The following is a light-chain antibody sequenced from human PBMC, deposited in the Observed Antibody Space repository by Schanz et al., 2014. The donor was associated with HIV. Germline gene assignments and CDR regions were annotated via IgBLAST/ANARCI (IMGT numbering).Light chain of an antibody. CDR1: SSDVGNYNY. V-gene: IGLV2-8*01. Sequence: QSALTQPASVSGSPGQSVTISCTGTSSDVGNYNYVSWYQQYPGKAPKLIIYDVTKRPSGVPDRFSGSKSGNTASLTVSGLQAEDEADYYCSSWAGNYVKIFGSGTKLTVL. J-gene: IGLJ1*01. CDR2: DVT. CDR3: SSWAGNYVKI.